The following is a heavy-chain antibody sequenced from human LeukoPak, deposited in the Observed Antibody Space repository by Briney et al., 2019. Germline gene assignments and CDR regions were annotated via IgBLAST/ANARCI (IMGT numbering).Heavy chain of an antibody. CDR2: INHSGST. D-gene: IGHD3-3*01. CDR3: ARGGDYDFWSGKNYYYYYMDV. Sequence: PSETLSLTCAVYGGSFSGYYWSWIRQPPGKGLEWIGEINHSGSTNYNPSLKSRVTISVDKSKNQFSLKLSSVTAADTAVYYCARGGDYDFWSGKNYYYYYMDVWGKGTTVTVSS. J-gene: IGHJ6*03. V-gene: IGHV4-34*01. CDR1: GGSFSGYY.